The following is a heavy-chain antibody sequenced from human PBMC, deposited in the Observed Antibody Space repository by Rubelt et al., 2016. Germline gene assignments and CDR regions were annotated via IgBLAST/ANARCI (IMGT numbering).Heavy chain of an antibody. Sequence: QVQLQESGPGLVKPSETLSLTCTVSGGSISSYYWSWIRQPPGKGLEWIGYIYYSGSTNYTPPLNGRVTISVDTSKNQFSLKLSSVTAADTAVYYCVSTRGYYYGMDVWGQGTTVTVSS. CDR1: GGSISSYY. D-gene: IGHD2-2*01. V-gene: IGHV4-59*01. CDR3: VSTRGYYYGMDV. CDR2: IYYSGST. J-gene: IGHJ6*02.